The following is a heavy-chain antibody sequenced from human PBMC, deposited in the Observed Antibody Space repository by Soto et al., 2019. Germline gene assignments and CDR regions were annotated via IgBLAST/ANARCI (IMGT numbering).Heavy chain of an antibody. V-gene: IGHV4-39*01. CDR1: GGSISSSSYY. CDR2: IYYSGST. Sequence: PSETLSLTCTVSGGSISSSSYYWGWIRQPPGKGLEWIGSIYYSGSTYYNPSLKSRVTISVDTSKNQFSLKLSSVTAADAAVYYCARLSPNILTGYYNPYSYYGMDVWGQGTTVPVS. D-gene: IGHD3-9*01. CDR3: ARLSPNILTGYYNPYSYYGMDV. J-gene: IGHJ6*02.